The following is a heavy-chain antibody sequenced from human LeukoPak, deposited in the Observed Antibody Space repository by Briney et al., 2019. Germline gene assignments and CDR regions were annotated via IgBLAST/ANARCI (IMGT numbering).Heavy chain of an antibody. V-gene: IGHV4-31*03. J-gene: IGHJ6*02. CDR1: GGSISSGDYY. CDR2: IYYSGST. Sequence: SETLSLTCTVSGGSISSGDYYWSWIRQHPGKGLEWIGYIYYSGSTYYNPSLKSRVTISVDTSKNQFSLKLSPVTAADTAVYYCARDRTTYYDILTGYYTEDYYGMDVWGQGTTVTVSS. CDR3: ARDRTTYYDILTGYYTEDYYGMDV. D-gene: IGHD3-9*01.